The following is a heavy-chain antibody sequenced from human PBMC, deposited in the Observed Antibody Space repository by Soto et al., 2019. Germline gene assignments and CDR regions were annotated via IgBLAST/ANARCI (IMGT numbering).Heavy chain of an antibody. V-gene: IGHV3-23*01. D-gene: IGHD5-18*01. Sequence: HPGGSLRLSCAASGFTFSSYAMSWVRQAPGKGLEWVSAISGSGGSTYYADSVKGRFTISRDNSKNTLYLQMNSLRAEDTAVYYCAKEGWIQLWLPYYFDYWGQGTLVTVSS. CDR2: ISGSGGST. CDR1: GFTFSSYA. J-gene: IGHJ4*02. CDR3: AKEGWIQLWLPYYFDY.